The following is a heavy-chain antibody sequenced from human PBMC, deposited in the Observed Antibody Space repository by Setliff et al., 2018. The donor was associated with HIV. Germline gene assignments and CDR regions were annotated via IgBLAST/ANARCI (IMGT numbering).Heavy chain of an antibody. CDR3: ARQGGYSGYGFYYYYYYMDV. CDR1: GGSISSNSYY. D-gene: IGHD5-12*01. J-gene: IGHJ6*03. V-gene: IGHV4-39*01. CDR2: IYYSGST. Sequence: PSETLSLTCTVSGGSISSNSYYWGWIRQPPGKGLEWIGSIYYSGSTYYNPSLKSRVTISVDTSKNQFSLKLSSVTAADTAVYYCARQGGYSGYGFYYYYYYMDVWGKGTTVT.